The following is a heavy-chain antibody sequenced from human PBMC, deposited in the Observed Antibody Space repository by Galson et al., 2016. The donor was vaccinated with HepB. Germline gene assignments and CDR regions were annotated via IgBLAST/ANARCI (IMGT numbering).Heavy chain of an antibody. CDR1: GYTFTTHD. J-gene: IGHJ4*02. D-gene: IGHD2-8*01. V-gene: IGHV1-8*01. CDR2: MNPNSGTT. Sequence: SVKVSCKASGYTFTTHDINWVRQATGQGLEWMGWMNPNSGTTGYAQKFQGRVTMTINTSMSTAYMELSSLRSEDTAMYYCARSPRGTKFDSWGQGTLVTVSS. CDR3: ARSPRGTKFDS.